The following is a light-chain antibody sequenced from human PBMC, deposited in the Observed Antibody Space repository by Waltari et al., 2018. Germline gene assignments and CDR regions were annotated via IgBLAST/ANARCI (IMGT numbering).Light chain of an antibody. Sequence: QSVLTQPPSVSGAPGQRVTISCTGSSSNIGAGYDVHWYQQLPGTAPKLLIYGNNDRPSGVPDRFSGSATGSSASLAISGLQAEDEADYYCQSYDSSLSGQGVFGGGTKLTVL. J-gene: IGLJ3*02. CDR1: SSNIGAGYD. CDR3: QSYDSSLSGQGV. CDR2: GNN. V-gene: IGLV1-40*01.